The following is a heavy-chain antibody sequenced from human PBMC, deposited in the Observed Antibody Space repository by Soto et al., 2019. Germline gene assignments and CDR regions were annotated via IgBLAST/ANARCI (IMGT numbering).Heavy chain of an antibody. Sequence: GGSLRLSCAASGFTFSSYSMNWVRQAPGKGLEWVSSISSSSSYIYYADSVKGRFTISRDNAKNSLYLQMNSLRAEDTAVYYCARENWNRNFDYWGQGTLVTVSS. CDR2: ISSSSSYI. V-gene: IGHV3-21*01. D-gene: IGHD1-1*01. CDR1: GFTFSSYS. J-gene: IGHJ4*02. CDR3: ARENWNRNFDY.